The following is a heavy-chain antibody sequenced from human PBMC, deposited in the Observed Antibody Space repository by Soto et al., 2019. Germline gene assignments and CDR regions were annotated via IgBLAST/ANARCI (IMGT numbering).Heavy chain of an antibody. J-gene: IGHJ4*02. CDR2: IRSKANSYPP. V-gene: IGHV3-73*02. D-gene: IGHD3-16*01. Sequence: EVQLVESGGGLVQPGGSLKLSGAASGCTFSGSPMHWVRQASGKGLDWVGGIRSKANSYPPAYDASVKGRFTISRDDSKNTAYLQMNSPKTEDTAVYYCTRGEGAYWGQPTLVTVSS. CDR3: TRGEGAY. CDR1: GCTFSGSP.